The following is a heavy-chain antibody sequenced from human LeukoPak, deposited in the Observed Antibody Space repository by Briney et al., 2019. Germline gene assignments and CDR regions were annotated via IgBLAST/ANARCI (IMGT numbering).Heavy chain of an antibody. J-gene: IGHJ5*02. Sequence: SETLSLTCAVSGYSISSGYYWGWIRQPPGKGLEWIGSIYHSGSTYYNPSLKSRVTISVDTSKNQFSLKLSPVTAADTAVYYCARRPSGENWFDPWGQGTLVTVSS. CDR3: ARRPSGENWFDP. D-gene: IGHD1-26*01. CDR2: IYHSGST. V-gene: IGHV4-38-2*01. CDR1: GYSISSGYY.